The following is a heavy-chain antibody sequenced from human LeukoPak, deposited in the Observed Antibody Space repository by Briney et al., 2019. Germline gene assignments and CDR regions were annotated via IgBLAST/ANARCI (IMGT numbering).Heavy chain of an antibody. V-gene: IGHV4-59*12. Sequence: PSETLSLTCTVSGGSISSYYWSWIRQPPGKGLEWIGYIYYSGSTNYNPSLKSRVTISVDTSKNQFSLKLSSVTAADTAVYYCARDSSYDSSGYYGALDIWGQGTMVTVSS. CDR2: IYYSGST. J-gene: IGHJ3*02. D-gene: IGHD3-22*01. CDR3: ARDSSYDSSGYYGALDI. CDR1: GGSISSYY.